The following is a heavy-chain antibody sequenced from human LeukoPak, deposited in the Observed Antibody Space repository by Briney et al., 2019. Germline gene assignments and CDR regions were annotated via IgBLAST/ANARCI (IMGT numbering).Heavy chain of an antibody. J-gene: IGHJ3*02. Sequence: GSLRLSCAASGFTFGDYAMSWVRQAPGKGLEWVSGINWNGDTTQYADSVKGRFTISRDNAKNSLYLHMNSLRAEDTAFYYCASDSRYDSSGYAFDIWGQGTLVTVSS. CDR2: INWNGDTT. CDR1: GFTFGDYA. D-gene: IGHD3-22*01. CDR3: ASDSRYDSSGYAFDI. V-gene: IGHV3-20*04.